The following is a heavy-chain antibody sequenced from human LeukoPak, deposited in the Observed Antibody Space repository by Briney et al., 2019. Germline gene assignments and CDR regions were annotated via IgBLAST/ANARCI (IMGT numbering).Heavy chain of an antibody. V-gene: IGHV1-2*02. CDR3: ARTYSGSYGIEHAFDI. Sequence: ASVKVSCKASGYTFTGYYMHWVRQAPGQGLEWMGWINPNSGGTNYAQKFQGRVTMTRDTSISTAYMELSSLRSEDTAVYYCARTYSGSYGIEHAFDIWGQGTMVTVSS. CDR1: GYTFTGYY. D-gene: IGHD1-26*01. J-gene: IGHJ3*02. CDR2: INPNSGGT.